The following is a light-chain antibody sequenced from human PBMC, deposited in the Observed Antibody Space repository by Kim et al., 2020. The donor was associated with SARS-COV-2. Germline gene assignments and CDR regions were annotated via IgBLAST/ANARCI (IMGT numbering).Light chain of an antibody. J-gene: IGKJ1*01. CDR2: AAS. V-gene: IGKV1-27*01. CDR3: QQYDSAPQT. Sequence: AWFQQRPGNPPKLLIHAASILQSGVPARFSGSGSGTDFTLTISVLHPEDASTYYCQQYDSAPQTFGQGTKVDIK.